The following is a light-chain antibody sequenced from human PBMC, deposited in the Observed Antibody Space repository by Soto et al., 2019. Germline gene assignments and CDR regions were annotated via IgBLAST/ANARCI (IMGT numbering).Light chain of an antibody. CDR1: QSVSSSY. V-gene: IGKV3-20*01. Sequence: EIVLTQSPGTLSLSPGERATLSCRASQSVSSSYLAWYQQKPGQAPRLLIYGASSRATGIPDRFSGSGSGTDFTLTISRLEAEDFAVYSCQQYGRSPLTFGGGTKVEIK. CDR2: GAS. J-gene: IGKJ4*01. CDR3: QQYGRSPLT.